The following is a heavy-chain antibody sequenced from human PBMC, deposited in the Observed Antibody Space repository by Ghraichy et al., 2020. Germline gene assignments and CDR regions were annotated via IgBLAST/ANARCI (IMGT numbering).Heavy chain of an antibody. J-gene: IGHJ2*01. CDR1: GFTFSSYA. Sequence: GGSLRLSCAASGFTFSSYAMSWVRQAPGKGPEWVSGFSASFGTTYYADSVKGRFTISRDNSKNTLYLQMNGLRAEDTAIYYCAKDRELARDYWYFDLWGRGTLVTVSS. CDR2: FSASFGTT. V-gene: IGHV3-23*01. CDR3: AKDRELARDYWYFDL. D-gene: IGHD1-1*01.